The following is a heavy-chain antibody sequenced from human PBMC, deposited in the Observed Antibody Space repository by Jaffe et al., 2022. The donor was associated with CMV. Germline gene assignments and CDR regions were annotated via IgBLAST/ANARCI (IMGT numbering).Heavy chain of an antibody. V-gene: IGHV4-34*01. CDR3: ARDGYCSSTSCYPFDY. D-gene: IGHD2-2*01. CDR2: INHSGST. J-gene: IGHJ4*02. Sequence: QVQLQQWGAGLLKPSETLSLTCAVYGGSFSGYYWSWIRQPPGKGLEWIGEINHSGSTNYNPSLKSRVTISVDTSKNQFSLKLSSVTAADTAVYYCARDGYCSSTSCYPFDYWGQGTLVTVSS. CDR1: GGSFSGYY.